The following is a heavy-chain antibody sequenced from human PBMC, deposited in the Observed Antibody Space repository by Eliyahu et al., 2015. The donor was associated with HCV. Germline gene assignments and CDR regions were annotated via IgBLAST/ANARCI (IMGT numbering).Heavy chain of an antibody. Sequence: EVQLVESGGGLVQXGGSLRLSCSASGFXFSSCAMHWVRQAPGKGLEYVSSINNNGGSTYYADSVKGRFTVSRDNSKNTLNLQMSSLRAEDTALYYCVKGRTGSTYEAFDIWGQGTMVTVSS. V-gene: IGHV3-64D*08. CDR1: GFXFSSCA. CDR2: INNNGGST. CDR3: VKGRTGSTYEAFDI. D-gene: IGHD1-7*01. J-gene: IGHJ3*02.